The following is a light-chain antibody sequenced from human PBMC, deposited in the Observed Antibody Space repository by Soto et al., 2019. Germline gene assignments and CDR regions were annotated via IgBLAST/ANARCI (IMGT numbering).Light chain of an antibody. J-gene: IGKJ4*01. Sequence: PGERFTLSRSASQSVSSSYLTWYQQKPGQAPRLLIYGASTRATSIPARFSGSGSGTDFTLTISSLQPEDFAVYYCQQDYNLPLTFGGGTKVDIK. CDR3: QQDYNLPLT. CDR1: QSVSSSY. CDR2: GAS. V-gene: IGKV3D-7*01.